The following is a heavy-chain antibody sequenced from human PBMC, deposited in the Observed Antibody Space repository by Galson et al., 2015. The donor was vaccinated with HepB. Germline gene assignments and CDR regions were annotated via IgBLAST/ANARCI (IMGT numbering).Heavy chain of an antibody. V-gene: IGHV3-23*01. J-gene: IGHJ4*02. D-gene: IGHD6-19*01. CDR3: AKPKVRSGWFDY. Sequence: SLRLSCAASGFTFSSYAMSWVRQAPGKGLEWVSAISGRGISTYYADSVKGRFTISRDNSKNTLYLQMNILRAEDTAVYYCAKPKVRSGWFDYWGQGTLLTVSS. CDR2: ISGRGIST. CDR1: GFTFSSYA.